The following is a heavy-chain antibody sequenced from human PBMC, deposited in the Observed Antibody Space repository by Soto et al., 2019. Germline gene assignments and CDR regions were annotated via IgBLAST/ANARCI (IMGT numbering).Heavy chain of an antibody. CDR3: AKDPHGDYLLNWSDP. V-gene: IGHV3-23*01. J-gene: IGHJ5*02. D-gene: IGHD4-17*01. Sequence: EVQLLESGGGLVQPGGSLRLSCAASGFTFSSYAMSWVRQAPGKGLEWVSVISGSGGSTYYADSVKGRFTISRDNSKNTLYLQMNSLRAEDTAVYYCAKDPHGDYLLNWSDPWGQGTLVTVSS. CDR2: ISGSGGST. CDR1: GFTFSSYA.